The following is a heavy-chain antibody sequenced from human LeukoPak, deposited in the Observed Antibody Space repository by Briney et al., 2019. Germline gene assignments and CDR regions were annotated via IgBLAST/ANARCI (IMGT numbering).Heavy chain of an antibody. Sequence: GGSLRLSCAASGLTVSSNCMSWVRQAPEKGLEWVSFIYSGGSTYYTDSVKGRFPISRDNSKNTLYLQMNSLRAEDTAVYYCARRAGDYSHPYDYWGQGILVTVSS. J-gene: IGHJ4*02. CDR1: GLTVSSNC. D-gene: IGHD3-22*01. CDR3: ARRAGDYSHPYDY. V-gene: IGHV3-53*01. CDR2: IYSGGST.